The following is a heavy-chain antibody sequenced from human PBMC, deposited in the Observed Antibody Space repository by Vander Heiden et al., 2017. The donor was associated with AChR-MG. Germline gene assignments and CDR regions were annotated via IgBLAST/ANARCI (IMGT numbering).Heavy chain of an antibody. D-gene: IGHD6-6*01. V-gene: IGHV3-30*18. J-gene: IGHJ4*02. CDR3: TKVTPRRSSSSEGPSDF. CDR1: GFTFSSFG. Sequence: QVQLVESGGGVVQSGRSLSLSCAASGFTFSSFGMHWVRQAPGKGLEWVAVISYDGGDKYYADSVQGRFTISRDNSKNTLYLQMNSLRAEDTAVYYCTKVTPRRSSSSEGPSDFWGQGTLLTVSS. CDR2: ISYDGGDK.